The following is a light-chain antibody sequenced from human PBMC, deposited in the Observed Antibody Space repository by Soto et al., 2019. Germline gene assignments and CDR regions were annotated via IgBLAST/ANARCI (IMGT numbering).Light chain of an antibody. J-gene: IGKJ5*01. V-gene: IGKV1-39*01. CDR3: QETYTIPVT. CDR1: QIISNY. CDR2: AAS. Sequence: DIQITPSPSSLSLSIGERVTITCLASQIISNYLNWYQQKPGKAPKLLIYAASSLQSGVPPRFSGSGSGTDFTLTISSLQREDFATYYCQETYTIPVTFGQGTRLEMK.